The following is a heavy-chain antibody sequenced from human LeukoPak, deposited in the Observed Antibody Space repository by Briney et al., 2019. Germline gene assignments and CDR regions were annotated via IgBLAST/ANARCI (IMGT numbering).Heavy chain of an antibody. V-gene: IGHV5-51*01. D-gene: IGHD5-12*01. CDR2: IYPGDSDT. Sequence: GESLKISCKGSGYSFTSYWIGWVRQMPGKGLEWMGIIYPGDSDTRYSPSFQGQVTISADKSISTAYLQWSSLKASDTAMYYCVRHMRYSGYDRGYYYYYYMDVWGKGTTVTVSS. CDR3: VRHMRYSGYDRGYYYYYYMDV. J-gene: IGHJ6*03. CDR1: GYSFTSYW.